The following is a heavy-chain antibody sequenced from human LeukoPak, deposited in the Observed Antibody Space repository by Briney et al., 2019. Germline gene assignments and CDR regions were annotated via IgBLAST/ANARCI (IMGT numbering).Heavy chain of an antibody. Sequence: QPGGSLLLSCAASGFTFNIKEMNWVRLAPGKGLEWVSFISSSGSTIYYADSVKGRFTISRDNSKNTLYLQMNSLRAEDTAVYYCAKGKEAVTTYAFEIWGEASIVTVSS. CDR2: ISSSGSTI. V-gene: IGHV3-48*03. J-gene: IGHJ3*02. CDR1: GFTFNIKE. CDR3: AKGKEAVTTYAFEI. D-gene: IGHD4-17*01.